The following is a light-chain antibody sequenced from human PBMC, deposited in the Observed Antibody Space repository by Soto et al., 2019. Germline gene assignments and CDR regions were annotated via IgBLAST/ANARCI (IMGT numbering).Light chain of an antibody. CDR2: GAS. V-gene: IGKV3-15*01. CDR3: QQYNKCPRN. Sequence: EILMTHAPATLCVSPVERATLSCRSSQSISSDVAWYQQKPGQAPRLLIYGASTTATGIPARFSGSGSGTEFTLTIRSLQSEDFEVYTCQQYNKCPRNFGQGNXVDIK. CDR1: QSISSD. J-gene: IGKJ2*01.